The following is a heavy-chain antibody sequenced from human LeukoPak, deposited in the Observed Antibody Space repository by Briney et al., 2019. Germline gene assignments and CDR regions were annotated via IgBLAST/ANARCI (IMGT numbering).Heavy chain of an antibody. CDR1: GYTFPHYD. J-gene: IGHJ5*02. V-gene: IGHV1-8*01. CDR2: KNPHSGNT. Sequence: ASVRVSCKTSGYTFPHYDINWMRQATAQGLEWMGWKNPHSGNTGYAQKLEGRVTMTRNTSISTAYMELSSLRSEDTAVYYCARPHCSSTDCHPPEWFDPWGQGTLVTVSS. CDR3: ARPHCSSTDCHPPEWFDP. D-gene: IGHD2-2*01.